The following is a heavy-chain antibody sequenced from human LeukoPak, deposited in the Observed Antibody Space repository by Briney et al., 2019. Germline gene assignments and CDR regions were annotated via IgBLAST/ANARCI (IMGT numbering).Heavy chain of an antibody. J-gene: IGHJ4*02. CDR1: GFTFSSYA. V-gene: IGHV3-23*01. D-gene: IGHD3-22*01. CDR2: ISGSGGST. CDR3: AKDLGGTYYCDSSGYYPFDY. Sequence: GGSLRLSCAASGFTFSSYAMSWVRQAPGKGLGWVSAISGSGGSTYYADSVKGRFTISRDNSKNTLYLQMNSLRAEDTAVYYCAKDLGGTYYCDSSGYYPFDYWGQGTLVTVSS.